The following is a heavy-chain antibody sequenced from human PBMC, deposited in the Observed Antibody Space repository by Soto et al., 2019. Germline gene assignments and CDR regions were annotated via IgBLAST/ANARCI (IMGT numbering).Heavy chain of an antibody. D-gene: IGHD2-21*02. CDR2: ISYDGSNK. J-gene: IGHJ4*02. CDR3: AKDKGFCGGDCYGAMDY. Sequence: QVQLVESGGGVVQPGRSLRLSCAASGFTFSSYGMHWVRQAPGKGLEWVAVISYDGSNKYYADSVKGRFTISRDNSKNTLYLQVNSLRAEDTAVYYCAKDKGFCGGDCYGAMDYWGQGTLVTVSS. V-gene: IGHV3-30*18. CDR1: GFTFSSYG.